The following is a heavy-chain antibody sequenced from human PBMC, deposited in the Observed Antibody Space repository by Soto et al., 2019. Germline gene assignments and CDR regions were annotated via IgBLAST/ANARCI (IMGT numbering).Heavy chain of an antibody. CDR1: GGTFSSYA. J-gene: IGHJ5*02. CDR2: IIPIFGTA. V-gene: IGHV1-69*06. Sequence: SVKVSCKASGGTFSSYAISWVRQAPGQGLEWMGGIIPIFGTANYAQKFQGRVTITADKSTSTAYMELSSLRSEDTAVYYCARESPFWSSFRNWFDPWGQGTLVTVSS. CDR3: ARESPFWSSFRNWFDP. D-gene: IGHD3-3*01.